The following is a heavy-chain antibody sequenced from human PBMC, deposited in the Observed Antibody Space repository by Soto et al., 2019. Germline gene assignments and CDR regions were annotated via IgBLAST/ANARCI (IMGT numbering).Heavy chain of an antibody. CDR2: IDPGDSDT. V-gene: IGHV5-51*01. CDR1: GYAFTNYW. J-gene: IGHJ6*02. CDR3: AASIFYYGLDV. Sequence: PGESLKISCKGSGYAFTNYWMGWVRQMPGKGMEWMGIIDPGDSDTKYNPSFQGQVTISADKSITTTYLQWSSLKASDTAIYYCAASIFYYGLDVCGRGTTFTVAS.